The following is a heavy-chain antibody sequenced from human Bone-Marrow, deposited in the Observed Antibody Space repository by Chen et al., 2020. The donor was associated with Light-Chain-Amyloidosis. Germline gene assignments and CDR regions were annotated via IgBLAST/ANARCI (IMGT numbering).Heavy chain of an antibody. V-gene: IGHV3-74*01. J-gene: IGHJ3*02. CDR2: INGDGGWT. CDR3: AREKITGPRQSDALDI. Sequence: EAQLVESGGVLVQPGGSLRLSCAASGFSLRSYWLHWVRQVPGKGLVWVSRINGDGGWTNYAGSVKGRVTISKDNAKNTLYLQMNYLSAEDTAVYYCAREKITGPRQSDALDIWGQGTMVTVSS. CDR1: GFSLRSYW. D-gene: IGHD1-20*01.